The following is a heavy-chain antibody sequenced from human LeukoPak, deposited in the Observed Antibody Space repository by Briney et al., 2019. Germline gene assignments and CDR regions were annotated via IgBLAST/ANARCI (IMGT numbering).Heavy chain of an antibody. CDR2: IYYSGST. CDR3: ARGDCSGGSCYVFDY. V-gene: IGHV4-38-2*01. Sequence: SETLSLTCGASGYSISSSNWWGWIRQPPGKGLEWIGIIYYSGSTYYNPSLKSRVTISVDTSKNQFSLKLSSVTAADTAVYYCARGDCSGGSCYVFDYWGQGALVTVSS. D-gene: IGHD2-15*01. J-gene: IGHJ4*02. CDR1: GYSISSSNW.